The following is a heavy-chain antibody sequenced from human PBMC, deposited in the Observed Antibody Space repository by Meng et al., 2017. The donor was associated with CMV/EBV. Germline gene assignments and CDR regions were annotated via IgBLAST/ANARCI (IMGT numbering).Heavy chain of an antibody. J-gene: IGHJ4*02. CDR3: ARDLAAGTRIFDY. D-gene: IGHD6-13*01. CDR1: GFTFSSYS. V-gene: IGHV3-21*01. CDR2: ISSSSSYI. Sequence: GGSLRLSCAASGFTFSSYSMNWVRQAPGKGLEWVSSISSSSSYIYYADSVKGRFTISRDNAKNSLYLQMNSLRAEDTAVYYCARDLAAGTRIFDYWGQGTLVTV.